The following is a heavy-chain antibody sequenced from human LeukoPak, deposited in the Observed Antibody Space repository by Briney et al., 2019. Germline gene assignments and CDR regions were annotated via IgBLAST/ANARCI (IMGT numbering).Heavy chain of an antibody. D-gene: IGHD3-10*01. J-gene: IGHJ4*02. CDR3: ARHHLPPWFSNVPYYFDY. CDR1: GYSFTSYW. CDR2: IYPGDSDT. V-gene: IGHV5-51*01. Sequence: GESLKISCKGSGYSFTSYWIGWVRQMPGKGLEWMGIIYPGDSDTRYSPSFQGQVTISADKSISTAYLQWSSLKASDTAMYYCARHHLPPWFSNVPYYFDYWGQGTLVTVSS.